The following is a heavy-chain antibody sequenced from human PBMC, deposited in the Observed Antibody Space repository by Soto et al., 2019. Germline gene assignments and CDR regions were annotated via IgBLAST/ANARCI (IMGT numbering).Heavy chain of an antibody. J-gene: IGHJ6*04. CDR2: IYYSGST. CDR3: ARLEDIVVVPAAPDV. CDR1: GGSIGSYY. D-gene: IGHD2-2*01. Sequence: SETLSLTCTVSGGSIGSYYWSWIRQPPGKGLEWIGYIYYSGSTNYNPSLKSRVTISVDTSKNQFSLKLSSVTAADTAVYYCARLEDIVVVPAAPDVWGKGTTVTVSS. V-gene: IGHV4-59*08.